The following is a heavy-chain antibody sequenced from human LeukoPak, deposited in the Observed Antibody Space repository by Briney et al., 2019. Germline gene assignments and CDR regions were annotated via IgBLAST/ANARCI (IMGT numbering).Heavy chain of an antibody. Sequence: PSQTLSLTCTVSGGSISSGDYYWSWIRQPPGKGLEWIGYIYYSGSTNYNPSLKSRVTISVDTSKNQFSLKLSSVTAADTAVYYCARVSSRGKSSSRIYYFDYWGQGTLVTVSS. CDR1: GGSISSGDYY. CDR2: IYYSGST. CDR3: ARVSSRGKSSSRIYYFDY. J-gene: IGHJ4*02. V-gene: IGHV4-61*08. D-gene: IGHD6-13*01.